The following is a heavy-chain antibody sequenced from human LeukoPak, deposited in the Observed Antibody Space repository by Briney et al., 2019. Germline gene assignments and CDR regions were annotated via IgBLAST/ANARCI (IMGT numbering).Heavy chain of an antibody. CDR1: GFTFSNYA. D-gene: IGHD2-15*01. CDR2: LSGSGGST. CDR3: ARDIVVAAATPGFYYYGMDV. V-gene: IGHV3-23*01. J-gene: IGHJ6*02. Sequence: GGSLRLSCAASGFTFSNYAMSWVRQAPGKGLEWVSVLSGSGGSTYYADSVKGRFTISRDNSKSTLFLQMNSLRAEDTAVYYCARDIVVAAATPGFYYYGMDVWGQGTTVTVSS.